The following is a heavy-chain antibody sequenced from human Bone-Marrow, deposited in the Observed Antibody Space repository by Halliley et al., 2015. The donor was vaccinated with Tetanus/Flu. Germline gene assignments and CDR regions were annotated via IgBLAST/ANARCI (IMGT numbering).Heavy chain of an antibody. J-gene: IGHJ4*02. CDR3: ATARGLAQ. V-gene: IGHV3-7*01. CDR1: GFIFSDYW. Sequence: SLRLSCAASGFIFSDYWMTWVRQAPGKGLEWVANIKQDGREKYYVDCVKGRFTTSRDNGKRSLFLQMNSLRAADTAIYFCATARGLAQRGQGTLVTVSS. CDR2: IKQDGREK.